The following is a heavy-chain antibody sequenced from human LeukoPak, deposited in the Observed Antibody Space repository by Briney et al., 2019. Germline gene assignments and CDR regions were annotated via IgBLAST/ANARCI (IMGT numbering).Heavy chain of an antibody. D-gene: IGHD5-24*01. J-gene: IGHJ4*02. Sequence: PGGSLRLSCAASGFTVSSNYMSWVRQAPGKGLEWVSVIYSGGSTYYADSVKGRFTISRDNSKNTLYLQMNSLRAEDTAVYYCAKDGNGYNYWGDYWGQGTLVTVSS. CDR3: AKDGNGYNYWGDY. CDR1: GFTVSSNY. V-gene: IGHV3-66*01. CDR2: IYSGGST.